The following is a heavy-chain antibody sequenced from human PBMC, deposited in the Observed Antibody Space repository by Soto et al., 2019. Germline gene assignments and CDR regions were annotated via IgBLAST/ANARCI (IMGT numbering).Heavy chain of an antibody. Sequence: HPGGSLRLSCAASGFTFNTYWMTWVRQAPGKGLEWVANIKEDGSVKYYLDSVKGRFTISRDNAKSSLYLQMNNLRAEDTAFYFCARATQSYYDTSGYYSYVHWGQGAQVTVSS. CDR2: IKEDGSVK. J-gene: IGHJ4*02. V-gene: IGHV3-7*03. D-gene: IGHD3-22*01. CDR3: ARATQSYYDTSGYYSYVH. CDR1: GFTFNTYW.